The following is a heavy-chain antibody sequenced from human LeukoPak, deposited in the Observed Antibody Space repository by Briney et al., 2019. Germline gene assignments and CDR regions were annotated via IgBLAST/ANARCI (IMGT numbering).Heavy chain of an antibody. CDR2: INPGGGSI. Sequence: ASVKVSCKASGYTFTSYHVHWVRQAPGQGLEWMGIINPGGGSITYAQKFQNRVTMTRDTSTSTAYMELGSPRSEDTAVYYCARAWPKGGFYFDNWGQGTLVTVSS. CDR1: GYTFTSYH. CDR3: ARAWPKGGFYFDN. D-gene: IGHD1-26*01. J-gene: IGHJ4*02. V-gene: IGHV1-46*01.